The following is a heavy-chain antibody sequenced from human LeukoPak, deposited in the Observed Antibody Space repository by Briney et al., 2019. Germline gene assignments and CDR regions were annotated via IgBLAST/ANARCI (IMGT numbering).Heavy chain of an antibody. V-gene: IGHV1-3*01. Sequence: ASVKVSCKASGYTFTSYAMRWVRQAPGQRLEWMGWINAGNGNTKYSQKFQGRVTITRDTSASTAYMELSSLRSEDTAVYYCARVHFVVVTSPLGYWGQGTLVTVSS. CDR1: GYTFTSYA. D-gene: IGHD2-21*02. J-gene: IGHJ4*02. CDR2: INAGNGNT. CDR3: ARVHFVVVTSPLGY.